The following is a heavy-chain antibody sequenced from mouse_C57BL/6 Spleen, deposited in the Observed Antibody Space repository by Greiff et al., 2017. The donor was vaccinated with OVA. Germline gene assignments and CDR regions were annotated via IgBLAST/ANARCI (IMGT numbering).Heavy chain of an antibody. CDR1: GYTFTSYW. J-gene: IGHJ1*03. V-gene: IGHV1-55*01. Sequence: QVQLQQPGAELVKPGASVKMSCKASGYTFTSYWITWVKQRPGQGLEWIGDIYPGSGSTNYNEKFKSKATMTVDTSSSTAFMQLSSLTSEDSAVYYCARDVRYFDVWGTGTTVTVSS. CDR3: ARDVRYFDV. CDR2: IYPGSGST.